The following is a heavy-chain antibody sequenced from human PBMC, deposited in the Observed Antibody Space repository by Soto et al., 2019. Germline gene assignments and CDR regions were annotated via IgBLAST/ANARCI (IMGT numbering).Heavy chain of an antibody. D-gene: IGHD2-21*02. V-gene: IGHV2-5*02. J-gene: IGHJ6*02. CDR2: LFWDDDK. Sequence: QITLKESGPTLVKPTQTLTLTCTFSAFSLSTGGVGVGWIRQPPGKALEWLALLFWDDDKRYSPSPRSRLTITKDTSKDQVILTMTNMNPVDTATHYCIQSRCGGDCLQSYASYYYYGIDVWGQGTTVTVSS. CDR1: AFSLSTGGVG. CDR3: IQSRCGGDCLQSYASYYYYGIDV.